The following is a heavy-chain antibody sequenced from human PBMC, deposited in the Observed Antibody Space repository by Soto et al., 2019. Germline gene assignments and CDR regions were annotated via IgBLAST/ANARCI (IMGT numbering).Heavy chain of an antibody. CDR1: GGSISSSSYY. J-gene: IGHJ4*02. Sequence: SETLSLTCTVSGGSISSSSYYWGWIRQPPGKGLEWIGYIFYNGNTYYNPSLKSRLTISVDTSNSQFFVKLTSVTAADTAVYYCASLRGSGTNFFFDSWGQGTLVTVSS. CDR3: ASLRGSGTNFFFDS. D-gene: IGHD3-10*01. V-gene: IGHV4-31*03. CDR2: IFYNGNT.